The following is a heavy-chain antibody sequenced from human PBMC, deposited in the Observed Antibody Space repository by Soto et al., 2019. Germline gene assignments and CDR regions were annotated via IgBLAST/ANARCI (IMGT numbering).Heavy chain of an antibody. CDR2: ISSSSSYI. V-gene: IGHV3-21*01. CDR1: GFTFSSYS. CDR3: ARNPQGAGNIVRAIDHEIDY. J-gene: IGHJ4*02. Sequence: WGSLRLSCAASGFTFSSYSLNWVRQPPGKGLEWVSSISSSSSYIYYADSEKGRITISGKNANNSSYLQMYIPRADATAEYYFARNPQGAGNIVRAIDHEIDYWGQGTLVTVSS. D-gene: IGHD1-26*01.